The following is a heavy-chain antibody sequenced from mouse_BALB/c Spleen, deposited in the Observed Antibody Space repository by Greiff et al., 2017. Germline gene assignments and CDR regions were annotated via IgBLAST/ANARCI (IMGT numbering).Heavy chain of an antibody. CDR1: GYTFTDYN. CDR3: ARNYYNYFDY. CDR2: IYPYNGGT. J-gene: IGHJ2*01. V-gene: IGHV1S29*02. Sequence: VQLKQSGPELVKPGASVKISCKASGYTFTDYNMHWVKQSHGKSLEWIGYIYPYNGGTGYNQKFKSKATLTVDNSSSTAYMELRSLTSEDSAVYYCARNYYNYFDYWGQGTTLTVSS. D-gene: IGHD1-1*02.